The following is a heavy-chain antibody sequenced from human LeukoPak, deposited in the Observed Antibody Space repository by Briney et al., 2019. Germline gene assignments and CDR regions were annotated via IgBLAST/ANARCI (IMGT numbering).Heavy chain of an antibody. CDR3: ARGGVATQIPAYYYYYMDV. V-gene: IGHV1-8*01. D-gene: IGHD5-12*01. CDR2: MNPNSGNT. J-gene: IGHJ6*03. CDR1: GYTFTSYD. Sequence: ASVKVSCKASGYTFTSYDINWVRQATGQGLEWMGWMNPNSGNTGYAQKFQGRVTMTRNTSISTAYMELSSLRSEDTAVYYCARGGVATQIPAYYYYYMDVWGKGTTVTVSS.